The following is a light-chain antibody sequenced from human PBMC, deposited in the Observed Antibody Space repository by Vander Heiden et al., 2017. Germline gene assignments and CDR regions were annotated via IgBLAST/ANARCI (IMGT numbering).Light chain of an antibody. CDR2: KAS. J-gene: IGKJ4*01. Sequence: DFQMTQSPSTLSASVGDTVNITSRASQNMFTWVVWYQQNPGKGPRLLIYKASSLESGGPSRFSGSGSGTQFTLTISSLQPDDFATYYCQQYNSYPLTFGGGTKVET. CDR1: QNMFTW. CDR3: QQYNSYPLT. V-gene: IGKV1-5*03.